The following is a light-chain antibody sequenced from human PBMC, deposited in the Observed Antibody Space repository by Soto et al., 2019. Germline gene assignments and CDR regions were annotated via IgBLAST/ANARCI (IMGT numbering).Light chain of an antibody. Sequence: EIVMTQSPATLSVSPGERATLSCRASQSVSSNVAWYQQKPGQAPRLLIYSVSTRAAGIPARFSGSGSGTEFTLTISSLQREDFATYYCQQSYSSSWTFGQGTKVDIK. V-gene: IGKV3-15*01. CDR3: QQSYSSSWT. J-gene: IGKJ1*01. CDR2: SVS. CDR1: QSVSSN.